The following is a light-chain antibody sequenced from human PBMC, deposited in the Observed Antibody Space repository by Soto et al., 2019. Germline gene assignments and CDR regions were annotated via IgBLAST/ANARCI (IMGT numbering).Light chain of an antibody. CDR3: QQTYTTPFT. J-gene: IGKJ3*01. CDR1: ESIASF. Sequence: DIQMTQSPSSLSASVGDRVTITCRASESIASFLTWYHQGPGKAPQLLIYAASFLQTGVPSRFSASRSGTDFTLTITSLQPEDFGTYFCQQTYTTPFTFGPGTKVDIK. V-gene: IGKV1-39*01. CDR2: AAS.